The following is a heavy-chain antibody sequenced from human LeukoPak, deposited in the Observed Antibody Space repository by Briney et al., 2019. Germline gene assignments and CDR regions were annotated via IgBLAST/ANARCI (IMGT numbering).Heavy chain of an antibody. D-gene: IGHD3-10*01. CDR1: GGTFSSYS. CDR3: ARGRFGLLWFGELER. CDR2: IIPIFGTP. V-gene: IGHV1-69*13. J-gene: IGHJ4*02. Sequence: EASVKVSCKASGGTFSSYSISWVRQAPGQGLEWMGGIIPIFGTPNYAQKFQGRVTIIADESTSTAYMELSSLRSEDTAVYYYARGRFGLLWFGELERWGQGTLVAVSS.